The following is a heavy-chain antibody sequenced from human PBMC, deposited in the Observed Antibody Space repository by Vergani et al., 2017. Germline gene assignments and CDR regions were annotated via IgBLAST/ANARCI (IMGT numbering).Heavy chain of an antibody. J-gene: IGHJ4*02. CDR1: GGSISSGDHC. D-gene: IGHD2-15*01. CDR3: AKEGGGYCSGGTCYPEY. CDR2: IFYSGTT. Sequence: QVQLQESGPGVVKPSQTLSLTCAVSGGSISSGDHCWTWIRQRPGKGLEWIGYIFYSGTTYDNPSLRSRLTISVDTSQNQFSLKLRSVTAEDTAVYYCAKEGGGYCSGGTCYPEYWGQGTLVIVSS. V-gene: IGHV4-31*11.